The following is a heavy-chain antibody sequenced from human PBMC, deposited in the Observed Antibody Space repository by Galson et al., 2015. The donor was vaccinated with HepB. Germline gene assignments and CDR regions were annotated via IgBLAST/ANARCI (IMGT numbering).Heavy chain of an antibody. Sequence: SLRLSCATSGFTFTSSAMSWVRQSPRKGLEWVSTISGSGDRTYYRDSVKGRFTISRDISENTLHLQMNSLRVEDTALYYCAKGYHYDSSGYFHYWGQGALVTVSS. J-gene: IGHJ4*02. CDR1: GFTFTSSA. D-gene: IGHD3-22*01. CDR2: ISGSGDRT. V-gene: IGHV3-23*01. CDR3: AKGYHYDSSGYFHY.